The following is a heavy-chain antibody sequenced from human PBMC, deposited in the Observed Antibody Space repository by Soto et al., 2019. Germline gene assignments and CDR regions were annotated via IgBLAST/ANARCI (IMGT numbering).Heavy chain of an antibody. CDR2: ISAHNGNT. J-gene: IGHJ4*02. CDR3: AINPGHYYGSGTFRQFEH. V-gene: IGHV1-18*01. Sequence: ASVKVSCKASGYIFSSCGISLVRQAPGQGLEWMGWISAHNGNTNYAQKFQDRVILTTDTSTTTAYMELGTLRSDDTAIYYCAINPGHYYGSGTFRQFEHWGQGTLVTVSS. D-gene: IGHD3-10*01. CDR1: GYIFSSCG.